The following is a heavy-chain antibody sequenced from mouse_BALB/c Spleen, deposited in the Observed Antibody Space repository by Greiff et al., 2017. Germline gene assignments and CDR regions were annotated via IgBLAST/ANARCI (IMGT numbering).Heavy chain of an antibody. CDR1: GFTFSNYW. D-gene: IGHD1-1*01. CDR3: STVVRVYFDY. Sequence: EVKVEESGGGLVQPGGSMKLSCVASGFTFSNYWMNWVRQSPEKGLEWVAEIRLKSNNYATHYAESVKGRFTISRDDSKSSVYLQMNNLRAEDTGIYYCSTVVRVYFDYWGQGTTLTVSS. CDR2: IRLKSNNYAT. V-gene: IGHV6-6*02. J-gene: IGHJ2*01.